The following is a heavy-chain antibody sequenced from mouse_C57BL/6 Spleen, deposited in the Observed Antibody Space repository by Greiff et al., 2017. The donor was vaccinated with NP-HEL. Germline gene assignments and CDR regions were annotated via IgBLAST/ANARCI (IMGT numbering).Heavy chain of an antibody. Sequence: VQLQQPGAELVMPGASVKLSCKASGYTFTSYWMHWVKQRPGQGLEWIGEIDPSDSYTNYNQKFKGKSTLTVDKSSSTAYMQLSSLTSEDSAVYYCARRGGNYAWFAYWGQGTLVTVSA. V-gene: IGHV1-69*01. D-gene: IGHD2-1*01. CDR3: ARRGGNYAWFAY. J-gene: IGHJ3*01. CDR2: IDPSDSYT. CDR1: GYTFTSYW.